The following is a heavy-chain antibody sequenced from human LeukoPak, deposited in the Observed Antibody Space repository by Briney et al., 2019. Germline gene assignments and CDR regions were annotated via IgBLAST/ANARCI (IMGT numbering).Heavy chain of an antibody. V-gene: IGHV3-66*01. Sequence: GGSLRLSCAASGFTVSSNYMSWVRQAPGKGLEWVSVTYSGGSTYYADSVKGRFTISRDNSKNTLYLQMNSLRAEDTAVYYCARDRGSSGRYFDYWGQGTLVTVSS. J-gene: IGHJ4*02. CDR1: GFTVSSNY. CDR2: TYSGGST. D-gene: IGHD3-22*01. CDR3: ARDRGSSGRYFDY.